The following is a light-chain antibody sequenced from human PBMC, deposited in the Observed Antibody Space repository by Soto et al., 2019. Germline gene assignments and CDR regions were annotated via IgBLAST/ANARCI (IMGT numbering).Light chain of an antibody. CDR2: GVS. Sequence: EIVLTQSPGTLSLSPGERATLSCRASQSVSSSYLAWYQQKPGQAPRLLTHGVSTRATGIPDRFSGSGSGTDFTLTISRLEPEDFAVYYCQQYVTSPYIFGQGTKLEIK. CDR3: QQYVTSPYI. J-gene: IGKJ2*01. V-gene: IGKV3-20*01. CDR1: QSVSSSY.